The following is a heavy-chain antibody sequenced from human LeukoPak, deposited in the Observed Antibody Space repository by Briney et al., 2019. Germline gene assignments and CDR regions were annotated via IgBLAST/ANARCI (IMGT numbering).Heavy chain of an antibody. V-gene: IGHV3-7*02. D-gene: IGHD6-13*01. CDR1: GFTSSKYW. CDR2: IKQDVREK. CDR3: AGYPLSYGSSWYYVDY. Sequence: PGGSLRLSCAASGFTSSKYWMTWVRHTPRKGLEWVANIKQDVREKYYVDSMKCRFTISRDNAKSRLFLKMNSLRAEDRAVYYCAGYPLSYGSSWYYVDYWGPGTLVTVSS. J-gene: IGHJ4*02.